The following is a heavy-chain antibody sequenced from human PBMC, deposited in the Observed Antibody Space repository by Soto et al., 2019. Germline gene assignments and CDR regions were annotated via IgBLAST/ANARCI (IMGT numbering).Heavy chain of an antibody. D-gene: IGHD2-8*02. CDR3: ARVTHHDSTGRFDY. Sequence: NPSETLSLTCAVSDGSISSNNWCTWVRQPPGKGLEWIGEIYHSGFTNYNPSLKSRVTISVGKSKNHFSLNLTSVTAADTAVYYCARVTHHDSTGRFDYWGQGTLVTVSS. CDR1: DGSISSNNW. J-gene: IGHJ4*02. CDR2: IYHSGFT. V-gene: IGHV4-4*02.